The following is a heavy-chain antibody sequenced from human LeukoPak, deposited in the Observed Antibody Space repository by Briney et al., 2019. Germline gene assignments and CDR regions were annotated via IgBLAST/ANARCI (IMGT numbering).Heavy chain of an antibody. CDR3: AKGSCSSHICYYFYYMDV. Sequence: GGSLRLSCAASGFPFSTYDMTWVRQAPGKALEWDSAIRVTDGSAYYADSVKGRFTISRDNSKNTLYLQMNSLRAEDTAKYYCAKGSCSSHICYYFYYMDVWGKGTTVTVSS. CDR1: GFPFSTYD. J-gene: IGHJ6*03. CDR2: IRVTDGSA. V-gene: IGHV3-23*01. D-gene: IGHD2-2*01.